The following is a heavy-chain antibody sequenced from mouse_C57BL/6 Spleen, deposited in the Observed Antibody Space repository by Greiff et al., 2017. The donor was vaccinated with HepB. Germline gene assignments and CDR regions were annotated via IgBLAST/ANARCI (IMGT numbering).Heavy chain of an antibody. V-gene: IGHV5-17*01. Sequence: EVKLMESGGGLVKPGGSLKLSCAASGFTFSDYGMHWVRQAPENGLEWVAYISSGSSTIYYADTVKGRFTISRDNAKNTLFLQMTSLRSEDTAMYYCARGGLRPLYAMDYWGQGTSVTVSS. CDR1: GFTFSDYG. CDR3: ARGGLRPLYAMDY. J-gene: IGHJ4*01. CDR2: ISSGSSTI. D-gene: IGHD2-4*01.